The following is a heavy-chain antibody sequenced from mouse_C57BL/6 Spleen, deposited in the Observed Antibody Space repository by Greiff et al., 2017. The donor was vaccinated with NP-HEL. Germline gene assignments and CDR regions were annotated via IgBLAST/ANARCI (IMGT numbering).Heavy chain of an antibody. Sequence: QVRLQQSGAELVRPGTSVKVSCKASGYAFTNYLIEWVKQRPGQGLEWIGVINPGSGGTNYNEKFKGKATLTADKSSSTAYMQLRSLTSEDSAVDFCAINNSAPRLAYWGQGTLVTVSA. CDR2: INPGSGGT. D-gene: IGHD3-2*02. CDR3: AINNSAPRLAY. J-gene: IGHJ3*01. V-gene: IGHV1-54*01. CDR1: GYAFTNYL.